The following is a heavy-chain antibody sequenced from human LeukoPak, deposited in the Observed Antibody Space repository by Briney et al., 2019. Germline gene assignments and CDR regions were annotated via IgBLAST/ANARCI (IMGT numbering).Heavy chain of an antibody. CDR1: GFTFSSYA. J-gene: IGHJ4*02. D-gene: IGHD6-13*01. Sequence: GGSLRLSCAASGFTFSSYAMHWVRQAPGKGLEWVAVISYDGSNKYYADSVKGRFTISRDSSKNTLYLQMNSLRAEDTAVYYCARLLAAAASAFDYWGQGTLVTVSS. CDR3: ARLLAAAASAFDY. CDR2: ISYDGSNK. V-gene: IGHV3-30*04.